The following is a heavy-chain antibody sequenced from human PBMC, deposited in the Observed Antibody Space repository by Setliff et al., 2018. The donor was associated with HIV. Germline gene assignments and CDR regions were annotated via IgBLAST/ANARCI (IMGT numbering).Heavy chain of an antibody. CDR2: MSLPGSDE. CDR1: GFAFPDFL. D-gene: IGHD3-10*01. V-gene: IGHV3-30*14. J-gene: IGHJ4*02. Sequence: GGSLRLSCATYGFAFPDFLMHWVRQAPGKGLEWVAVMSLPGSDEYHADSVNGRFTLSRDISENALYLQIDSLRPEDTAVYYCARLRLYNSALDYWGQGTLVTVSS. CDR3: ARLRLYNSALDY.